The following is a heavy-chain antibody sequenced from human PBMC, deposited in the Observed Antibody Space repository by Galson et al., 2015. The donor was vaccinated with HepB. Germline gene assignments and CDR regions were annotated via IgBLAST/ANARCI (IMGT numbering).Heavy chain of an antibody. D-gene: IGHD5-12*01. CDR3: LGSSGYAGGFDY. CDR1: GFTFDDYA. CDR2: ISWNSGSI. J-gene: IGHJ4*02. V-gene: IGHV3-9*01. Sequence: SLRLSCAASGFTFDDYAMHWVRQAPGKGLEWVSGISWNSGSIGYADSVKGRFTISRDNAKNSLYLQMNSLRAEDTALYYCLGSSGYAGGFDYWGQGTLVTVSS.